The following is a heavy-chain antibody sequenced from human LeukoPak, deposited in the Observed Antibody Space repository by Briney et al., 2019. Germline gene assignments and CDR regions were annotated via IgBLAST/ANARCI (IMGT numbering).Heavy chain of an antibody. Sequence: PGGSLRLSCAASGFTFSSYSMNWVRQAPGKGLEWVSSISSSSSYIYYADSVKGRFTISRDNAKNSLYLQMNSLRAEDTAVYYCARDKYCSSTSCYAGYYYYGMDVWGQGTTVTVSS. J-gene: IGHJ6*02. CDR2: ISSSSSYI. D-gene: IGHD2-2*01. CDR1: GFTFSSYS. CDR3: ARDKYCSSTSCYAGYYYYGMDV. V-gene: IGHV3-21*01.